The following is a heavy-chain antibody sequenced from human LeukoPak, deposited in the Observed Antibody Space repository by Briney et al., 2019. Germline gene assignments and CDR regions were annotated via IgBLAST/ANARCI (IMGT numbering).Heavy chain of an antibody. CDR3: AKSRRYDSSGYSHAFDI. V-gene: IGHV3-23*01. Sequence: LSGGSLRLSCAASGFTFSSYAMSWARQAPGKGLEWVSTISGSGDTTYYADSVKGRFTISRDNSKNTLYLQMNSLRAEDTAVYYCAKSRRYDSSGYSHAFDIWGQGTMVTVSS. J-gene: IGHJ3*02. CDR1: GFTFSSYA. CDR2: ISGSGDTT. D-gene: IGHD3-22*01.